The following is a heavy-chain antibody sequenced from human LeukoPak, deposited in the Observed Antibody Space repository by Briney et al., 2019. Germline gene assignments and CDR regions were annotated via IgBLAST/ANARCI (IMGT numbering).Heavy chain of an antibody. V-gene: IGHV1-2*02. Sequence: ASVKVSSKATGYTFRDYYIHWVRQAPGQGLEWMGWINPNDGVKHSAQKFQDRVTMNRDTSISTAYMEVSSLTSDDTAVYYCARDGVPVIQNAFDIWGEATTVTVSS. CDR1: GYTFRDYY. D-gene: IGHD2-21*01. CDR2: INPNDGVK. CDR3: ARDGVPVIQNAFDI. J-gene: IGHJ3*02.